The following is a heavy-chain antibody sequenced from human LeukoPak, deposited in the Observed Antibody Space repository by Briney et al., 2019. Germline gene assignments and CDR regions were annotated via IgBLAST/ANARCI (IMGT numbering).Heavy chain of an antibody. D-gene: IGHD6-6*01. V-gene: IGHV1-69*06. CDR1: GGTFSSYA. CDR2: IIPIFGTA. Sequence: SVKVSCKASGGTFSSYAISWVRQAPGQGLEWTGRIIPIFGTANYAQKFQGRVTITADKSTSTAYMELSSLRSEDTAVYYCARSGSIAAQAFDYWGQGTLVTVSS. J-gene: IGHJ4*02. CDR3: ARSGSIAAQAFDY.